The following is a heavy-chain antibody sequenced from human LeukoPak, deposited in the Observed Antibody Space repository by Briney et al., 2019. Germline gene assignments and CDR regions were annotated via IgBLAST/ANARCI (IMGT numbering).Heavy chain of an antibody. J-gene: IGHJ4*02. D-gene: IGHD1-26*01. CDR3: ARDPSGSPHELFDY. V-gene: IGHV1-69*04. Sequence: SVTVSCKASGGTFSSYAISWVRQAPGQGLEWMGRIIPILGIANYAQKFQGRVTITADKSTSTAYMELSSLRSEDTAVYYCARDPSGSPHELFDYWGQGTLVTVSS. CDR1: GGTFSSYA. CDR2: IIPILGIA.